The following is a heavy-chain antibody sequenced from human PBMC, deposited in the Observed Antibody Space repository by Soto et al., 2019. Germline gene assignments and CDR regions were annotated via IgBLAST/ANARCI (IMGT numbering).Heavy chain of an antibody. CDR3: ARGNHRWLQLWYFDL. V-gene: IGHV1-69*05. D-gene: IGHD5-12*01. J-gene: IGHJ2*01. Sequence: QVQLVQSGAEVKKPGSSVKVSCKASGGTFSSYAISWVRQAPGQGLEWMGGIIPIFGTVNYAPKFQGRVTXTXXXSXXTAYMELSSLRSEDTAVYYCARGNHRWLQLWYFDLWGRGTLVTVSS. CDR2: IIPIFGTV. CDR1: GGTFSSYA.